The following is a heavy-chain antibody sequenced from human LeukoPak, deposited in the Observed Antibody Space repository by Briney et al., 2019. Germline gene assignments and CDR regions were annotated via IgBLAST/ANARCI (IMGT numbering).Heavy chain of an antibody. D-gene: IGHD3-22*01. V-gene: IGHV4-34*01. CDR3: ASSFYYESRGY. J-gene: IGHJ4*02. CDR1: GGSFSGYF. Sequence: SETLSLTCVVYGGSFSGYFWNWIRQPPGKGLEWIGEINPSGSTNYNLSLKSRVSISVDTSKKSLSLRLTSVTAADSAVYYCASSFYYESRGYWGQGPRVIVS. CDR2: INPSGST.